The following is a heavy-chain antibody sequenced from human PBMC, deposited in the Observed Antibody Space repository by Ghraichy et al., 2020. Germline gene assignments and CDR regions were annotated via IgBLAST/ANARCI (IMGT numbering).Heavy chain of an antibody. CDR3: AKDREDAVVVVPAATWGWFDP. CDR2: ISGSGGST. D-gene: IGHD2-2*01. V-gene: IGHV3-23*01. CDR1: GFTFSSYA. J-gene: IGHJ5*02. Sequence: GGSLRLSCAASGFTFSSYAMSWVRQAPGKGLEWVSAISGSGGSTYYADSVKGRFTISRDNSKNTLYLQMNSLRAEDTAVYYCAKDREDAVVVVPAATWGWFDPWGQGTLVTVSS.